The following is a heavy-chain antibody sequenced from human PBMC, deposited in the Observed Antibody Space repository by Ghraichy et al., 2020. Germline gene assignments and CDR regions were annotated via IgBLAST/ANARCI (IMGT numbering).Heavy chain of an antibody. CDR2: ISAYNGNT. CDR1: GYTFTSYG. V-gene: IGHV1-18*01. CDR3: ARSMTTVVPPGY. J-gene: IGHJ4*02. D-gene: IGHD4-23*01. Sequence: ASVKVSCKASGYTFTSYGISWVRQAPRQGLEWMGWISAYNGNTKYAQKLQGRVTMTTDTSTSTAYMELRSLRSDDKAVYYRARSMTTVVPPGYWDQGTLVTVSS.